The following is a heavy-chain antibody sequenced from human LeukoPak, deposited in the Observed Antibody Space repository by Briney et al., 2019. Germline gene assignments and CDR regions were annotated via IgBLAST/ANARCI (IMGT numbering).Heavy chain of an antibody. CDR1: GLTFSSYW. CDR2: IKEDGSEI. V-gene: IGHV3-7*01. D-gene: IGHD6-19*01. CDR3: AREGSGRYVGTGAQS. J-gene: IGHJ5*02. Sequence: GGSLRLSCAASGLTFSSYWMSWVRQAPGKGLEWVANIKEDGSEIHYVDSVKGRFTISRDNAKNSVYLQMNSLRAEDTSVYYCAREGSGRYVGTGAQSWGQGTLVTVS.